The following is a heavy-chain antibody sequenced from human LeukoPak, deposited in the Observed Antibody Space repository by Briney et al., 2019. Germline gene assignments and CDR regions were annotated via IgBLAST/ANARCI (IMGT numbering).Heavy chain of an antibody. J-gene: IGHJ4*02. CDR1: RFTFSSYE. V-gene: IGHV3-23*01. CDR3: AKATVTHLIDY. D-gene: IGHD4-17*01. CDR2: SASGGSS. Sequence: GGSLSLSCAASRFTFSSYEMHWVRQAPGKGLEWVSTSASGGSSYYADSVKGRFTISRDNSKNTLYLQMNSLGAEDTAVYYCAKATVTHLIDYWGQGTLVTVSS.